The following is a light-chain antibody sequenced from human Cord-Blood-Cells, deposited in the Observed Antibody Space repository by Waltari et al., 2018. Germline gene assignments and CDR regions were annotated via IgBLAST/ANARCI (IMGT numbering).Light chain of an antibody. CDR1: QSIRSW. Sequence: IQMTQSPSTLSTSVGERVTITCRASQSIRSWLAWYQQKPGKAPKLLIYDASSLESGVPSRFSCSGSGTEFTLTICSLQPDDFATYYCQQYNSYLTFGGGTKVEIK. CDR2: DAS. V-gene: IGKV1-5*01. CDR3: QQYNSYLT. J-gene: IGKJ4*01.